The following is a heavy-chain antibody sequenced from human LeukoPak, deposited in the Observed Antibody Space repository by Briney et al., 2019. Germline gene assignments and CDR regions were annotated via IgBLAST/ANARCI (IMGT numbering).Heavy chain of an antibody. CDR1: GFTFSSYA. J-gene: IGHJ3*02. CDR2: ISGSGGST. Sequence: GGSLRLSCAASGFTFSSYAMSWVRQAPGKGLEWVSAISGSGGSTYYADSVKGRFTISRDNSKNTLYLQMNSLRAEDTAVYYCARVRRILTGYYGAFDIWGQGTMVTVSS. CDR3: ARVRRILTGYYGAFDI. V-gene: IGHV3-23*01. D-gene: IGHD3-9*01.